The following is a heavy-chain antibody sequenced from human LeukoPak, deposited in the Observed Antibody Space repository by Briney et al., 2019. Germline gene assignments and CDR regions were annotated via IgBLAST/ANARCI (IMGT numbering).Heavy chain of an antibody. D-gene: IGHD3-10*01. Sequence: GGSLRLSCAASGFTFSKDDFHWVRQAPGKGLEWVAAIGVTGDTYYADSVKGRFTISREDAANSLYLQMNSLRVEDTAVYYCAKREGSSGSYSIMDVWGKGTTVTVSS. V-gene: IGHV3-13*01. J-gene: IGHJ6*03. CDR1: GFTFSKDD. CDR2: IGVTGDT. CDR3: AKREGSSGSYSIMDV.